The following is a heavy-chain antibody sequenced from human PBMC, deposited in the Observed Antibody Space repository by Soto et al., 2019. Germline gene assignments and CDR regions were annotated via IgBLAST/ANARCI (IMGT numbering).Heavy chain of an antibody. V-gene: IGHV3-15*07. Sequence: GGSLRLSCAASGFTFNNAWMNWVRQAPGKGLEWVGRIKSKTDGGTTDYAAPVKGRFTISRDDSKDTVYLQMNSLKTEDTAVYYCTTDSGYTYNPTTYHYYYAMDVWGQGTTVTVSS. D-gene: IGHD3-10*01. CDR3: TTDSGYTYNPTTYHYYYAMDV. CDR1: GFTFNNAW. CDR2: IKSKTDGGTT. J-gene: IGHJ6*02.